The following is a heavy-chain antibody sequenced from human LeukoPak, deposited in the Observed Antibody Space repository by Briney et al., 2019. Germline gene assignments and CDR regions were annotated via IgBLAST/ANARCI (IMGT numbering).Heavy chain of an antibody. V-gene: IGHV4-4*07. J-gene: IGHJ4*02. CDR2: IYTSGGT. Sequence: SETLSLTCTVAGGSISNYYWTWIRQPAGKGLEWIGRIYTSGGTNYNPSLKSRVTMSVDTSTNQFSLKLSSVTAADTAMYYCARAAEYSSGWYLFDFWGQGILVTVSA. CDR3: ARAAEYSSGWYLFDF. D-gene: IGHD6-19*01. CDR1: GGSISNYY.